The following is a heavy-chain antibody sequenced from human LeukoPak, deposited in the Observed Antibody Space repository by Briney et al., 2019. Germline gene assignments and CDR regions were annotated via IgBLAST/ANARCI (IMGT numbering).Heavy chain of an antibody. CDR1: GFTFSSYA. D-gene: IGHD6-13*01. V-gene: IGHV3-23*01. CDR3: ARTAANDY. J-gene: IGHJ4*02. Sequence: PGGSLRLSCAASGFTFSSYAMTWVRQAPGKGLEWVSVTSESGDNTCYGDSVKGRFTVSRDNSKNTLYLQMNSLRAEDTAIYYCARTAANDYWGQGTLVTVSS. CDR2: TSESGDNT.